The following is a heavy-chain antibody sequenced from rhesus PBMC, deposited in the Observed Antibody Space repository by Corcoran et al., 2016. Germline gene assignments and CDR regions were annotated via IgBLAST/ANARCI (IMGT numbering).Heavy chain of an antibody. CDR3: ARDESTVMSFDY. J-gene: IGHJ4*01. Sequence: QVQLQQWGEGLVKPSETLSLTCAVSGYSISSGYGWSWSRQPPGKGLEWIGYISYRGSSYCPPSFNSRVTISIDTSKNQFSLKLSSVTAADTAVYYCARDESTVMSFDYWGQGVLVTVSS. D-gene: IGHD4-23*01. CDR2: ISYRGSS. V-gene: IGHV4-127*01. CDR1: GYSISSGYG.